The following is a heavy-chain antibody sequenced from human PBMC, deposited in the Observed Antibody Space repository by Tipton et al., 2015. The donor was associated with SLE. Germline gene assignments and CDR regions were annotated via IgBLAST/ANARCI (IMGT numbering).Heavy chain of an antibody. Sequence: TLSLTCTVSGGSVSSCCYYWSWIRQPPGKGLEWIGYIYYSGSTKYNPSLKSRVNISLDTSKNQFSLKLSSVTAADTAVYYCARSSSSWIDYWYYYMDVWGKGTTVTVSS. V-gene: IGHV4-61*01. CDR1: GGSVSSCCYY. J-gene: IGHJ6*03. CDR3: ARSSSSWIDYWYYYMDV. CDR2: IYYSGST. D-gene: IGHD6-13*01.